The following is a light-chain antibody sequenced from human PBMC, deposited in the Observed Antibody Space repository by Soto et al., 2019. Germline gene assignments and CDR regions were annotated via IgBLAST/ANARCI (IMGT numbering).Light chain of an antibody. CDR1: SSDVGAYNY. Sequence: PGQSITISCTGTSSDVGAYNYVSWYQQHPGKAPKLMIYDVSNRPSGVSNRFSGSKSGNTASLTISGLQAEDEADYYCSSYTSSSTLYVFGTGTKVTVL. V-gene: IGLV2-14*04. CDR2: DVS. CDR3: SSYTSSSTLYV. J-gene: IGLJ1*01.